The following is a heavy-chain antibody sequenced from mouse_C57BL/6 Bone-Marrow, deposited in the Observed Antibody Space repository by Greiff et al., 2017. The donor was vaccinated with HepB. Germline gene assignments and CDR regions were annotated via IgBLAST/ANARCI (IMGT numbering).Heavy chain of an antibody. J-gene: IGHJ3*01. CDR1: GFTFSSYA. V-gene: IGHV5-4*01. CDR2: ISDGGSYT. Sequence: EVHLVESGGGLVKPGGSLKLSCAASGFTFSSYAMSWVRQTPEKRLEWVATISDGGSYTYYPDNVKGRFTISRDNAKNNLYLQMSHLKSEDTAMYYCARDRALTTGAWFAYWGQGTLVTVSA. CDR3: ARDRALTTGAWFAY. D-gene: IGHD4-1*02.